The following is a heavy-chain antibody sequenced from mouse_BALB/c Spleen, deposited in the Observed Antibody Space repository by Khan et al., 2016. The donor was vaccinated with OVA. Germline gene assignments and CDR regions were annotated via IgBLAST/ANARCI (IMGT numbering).Heavy chain of an antibody. Sequence: QVQLQQPGTELVRPGTSVKLSCKASGYTFPSYWMNWLKQRPEQGLEWIGRIDPYDSETHYKQKLKDKAKLHVDKSSNTAYMQLTILTSEDSAVYYCARNPFAYWGQGTLVTVSA. CDR2: IDPYDSET. V-gene: IGHV1-52*01. J-gene: IGHJ3*01. CDR3: ARNPFAY. CDR1: GYTFPSYW.